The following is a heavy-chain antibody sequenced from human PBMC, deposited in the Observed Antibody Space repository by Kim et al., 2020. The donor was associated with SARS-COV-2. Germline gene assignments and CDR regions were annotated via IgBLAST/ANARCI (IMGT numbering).Heavy chain of an antibody. CDR3: ARGFVVVTTIYYFDY. Sequence: ASVKVSCKASGYTFTGYYMHWVRQAPGQGLEWMGWINPNSGGTNYAQKFQGRVTMTRDTSISTAYMELSRLRSDDTAVYYCARGFVVVTTIYYFDYWGQGTLVTVSS. D-gene: IGHD2-21*02. J-gene: IGHJ4*02. V-gene: IGHV1-2*02. CDR1: GYTFTGYY. CDR2: INPNSGGT.